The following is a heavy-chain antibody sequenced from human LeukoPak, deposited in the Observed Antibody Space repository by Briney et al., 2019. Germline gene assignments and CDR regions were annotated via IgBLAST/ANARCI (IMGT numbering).Heavy chain of an antibody. D-gene: IGHD3-10*01. J-gene: IGHJ4*02. V-gene: IGHV1-2*02. CDR3: ARDGRLTIFVRGIITEGSPPKN. CDR2: INPKTGGT. CDR1: GYTFTDSY. Sequence: ASVRVSCKASGYTFTDSYMHWVRQAPGQGLEWMGWINPKTGGTNYAQRFQGRVTMTRDTSIRTAYMELNSLRSDDTAVYYCARDGRLTIFVRGIITEGSPPKNWGQGTLVTVSS.